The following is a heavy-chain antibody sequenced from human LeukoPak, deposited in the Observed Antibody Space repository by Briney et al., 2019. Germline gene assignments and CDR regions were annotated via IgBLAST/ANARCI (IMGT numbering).Heavy chain of an antibody. CDR2: ISGSGGST. D-gene: IGHD6-13*01. Sequence: SGGSLRLSCAASGFTFSSYAMSWVRQAPGKGLEWVSAISGSGGSTYYADSVKGRFTISRDNSKNTLYLQMNSLRAEDTAVYYCAKDLSSYSSSWGFDYWGQGTLVTVSS. CDR3: AKDLSSYSSSWGFDY. J-gene: IGHJ4*02. CDR1: GFTFSSYA. V-gene: IGHV3-23*01.